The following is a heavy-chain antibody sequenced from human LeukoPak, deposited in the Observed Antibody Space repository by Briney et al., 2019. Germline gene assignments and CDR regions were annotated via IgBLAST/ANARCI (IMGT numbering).Heavy chain of an antibody. CDR1: GYTFTSYY. D-gene: IGHD3-10*01. V-gene: IGHV1-46*01. Sequence: ASVKVSCKASGYTFTSYYMHWVRQAPGQGLEWMGIINPSGGSTSYAQKFQGRITMTRDTSTSTVCMELSSLRSEDTAVYYCARGLYYGSGSYYLDYWGQGTLVTVSS. J-gene: IGHJ4*02. CDR3: ARGLYYGSGSYYLDY. CDR2: INPSGGST.